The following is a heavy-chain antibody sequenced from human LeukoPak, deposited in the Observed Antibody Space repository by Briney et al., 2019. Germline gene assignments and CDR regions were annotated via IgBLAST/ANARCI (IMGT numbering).Heavy chain of an antibody. Sequence: SETLSLTCSVSGDSISSYYWSWIRQPPGKGLEWTGYIYYSGSTNYNPSLKSRVTISVDTSKNQFSLKLSSVTAADTAVYYCARYIWGSYPTFEDYWGQGTLVTVSS. CDR3: ARYIWGSYPTFEDY. CDR2: IYYSGST. CDR1: GDSISSYY. V-gene: IGHV4-59*01. D-gene: IGHD3-16*02. J-gene: IGHJ4*02.